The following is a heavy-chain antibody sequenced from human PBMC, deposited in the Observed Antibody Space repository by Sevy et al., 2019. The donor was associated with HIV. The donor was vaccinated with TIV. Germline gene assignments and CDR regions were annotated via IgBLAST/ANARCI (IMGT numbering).Heavy chain of an antibody. V-gene: IGHV4-59*01. D-gene: IGHD1-26*01. J-gene: IGHJ4*02. CDR2: ISYSGST. CDR1: GGFISSYY. Sequence: SETLSLTCTVSGGFISSYYWSWSRQPPGKGLEWIGYISYSGSTTYNPSLKSRFTISIDTSNNQFSLKLSSVTAADTAVYHCAAVSSGSYRRLYFDYWGQGTLVTVSS. CDR3: AAVSSGSYRRLYFDY.